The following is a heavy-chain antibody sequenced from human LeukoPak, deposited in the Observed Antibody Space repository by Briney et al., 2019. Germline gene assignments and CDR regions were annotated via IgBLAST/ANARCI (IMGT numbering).Heavy chain of an antibody. CDR2: IIPIFGTA. CDR1: GGTFSSYA. Sequence: SVKVSCKASGGTFSSYAISWVRQAPGQGLEWMGRIIPIFGTANYAQKFQGRVTITTDESTSTAYMELSSLRSEDTAEYNCASGISPRNKGAFDYWGQGTLVTVSS. CDR3: ASGISPRNKGAFDY. D-gene: IGHD1/OR15-1a*01. J-gene: IGHJ4*02. V-gene: IGHV1-69*05.